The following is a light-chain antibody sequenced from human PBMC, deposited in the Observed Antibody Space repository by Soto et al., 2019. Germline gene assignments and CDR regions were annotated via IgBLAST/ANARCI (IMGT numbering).Light chain of an antibody. CDR3: QQSYRTPLT. J-gene: IGKJ3*01. CDR2: AAS. V-gene: IGKV1-39*01. Sequence: DIRMTQSPSSLSASVGDRVTITCRASQTISTYLNWYQQKPGKAPKLLIHAASSLQSGVPSRFSGSGSGTDFTLTISSLQPEDFATYYCQQSYRTPLTFGPGTKVDIK. CDR1: QTISTY.